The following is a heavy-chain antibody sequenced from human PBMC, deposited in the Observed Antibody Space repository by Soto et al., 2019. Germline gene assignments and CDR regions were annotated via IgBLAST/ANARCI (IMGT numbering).Heavy chain of an antibody. CDR3: ARVHVMVVAGSTFDY. D-gene: IGHD6-19*01. J-gene: IGHJ4*01. V-gene: IGHV4-34*01. Sequence: LSLTCAVYGGSFSGYYWSWIRQPPGKGLEWIGELNDSGGTNYNASLKSRVSISGDTSKNQFSLKLTSVTAADTAVYYCARVHVMVVAGSTFDYWGHGTLVTVSS. CDR1: GGSFSGYY. CDR2: LNDSGGT.